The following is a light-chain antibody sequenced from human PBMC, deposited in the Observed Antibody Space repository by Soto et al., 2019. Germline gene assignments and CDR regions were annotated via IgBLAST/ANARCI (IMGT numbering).Light chain of an antibody. Sequence: DIVMTQSPDSLAVSLGERATINCKSSQSVLYSSNNKNYLAWYQQKSGQPPKLLIYWASTRESGVPDRFSGSGSGTDFTLTISSLQAEDVAVYYCQQWSSVPKTFGQGTKVEIK. CDR1: QSVLYSSNNKNY. CDR2: WAS. J-gene: IGKJ1*01. CDR3: QQWSSVPKT. V-gene: IGKV4-1*01.